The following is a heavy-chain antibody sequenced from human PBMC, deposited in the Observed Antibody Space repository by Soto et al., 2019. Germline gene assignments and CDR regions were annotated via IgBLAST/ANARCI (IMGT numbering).Heavy chain of an antibody. CDR1: GYTFTNYG. D-gene: IGHD3-10*01. J-gene: IGHJ5*02. V-gene: IGHV1-18*01. CDR2: ISAYNGNT. CDR3: ARGVGSGSYYNQYNWFDP. Sequence: RASVKVSCKASGYTFTNYGISWVRQAPGQGLEWMGWISAYNGNTNHAQKLQGRVTMTTDTSTSTAYMELRSLRSDDTAVYYCARGVGSGSYYNQYNWFDPWGQGTLVTVSS.